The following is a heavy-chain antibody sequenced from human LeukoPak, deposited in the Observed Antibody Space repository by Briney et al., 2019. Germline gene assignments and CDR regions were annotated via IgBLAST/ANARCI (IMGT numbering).Heavy chain of an antibody. CDR2: ISGSGGST. CDR1: GFTFSNLG. Sequence: PGGTLRLSCAASGFTFSNLGMTWVRQAPGKGLEWVSGISGSGGSTYYADSVKGRFTISRDNSKNTLYLQMNSLRAEDTVVYYCAKGRGVADYWGQGTLVTVSS. J-gene: IGHJ4*02. V-gene: IGHV3-23*01. D-gene: IGHD2-15*01. CDR3: AKGRGVADY.